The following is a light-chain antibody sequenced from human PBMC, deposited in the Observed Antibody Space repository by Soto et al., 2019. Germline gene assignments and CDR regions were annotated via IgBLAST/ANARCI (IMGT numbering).Light chain of an antibody. Sequence: DIQLTQSPSFLSASVGDRVTITCRASQVIGIYLAWYQQKPGKAPKLLVSAASTLQSGVPSRFSGSGSGTEFTLTISSLQPEDFAVYFCQQRSNWPPYTFGQGTKLEIK. V-gene: IGKV1-9*01. J-gene: IGKJ2*01. CDR3: QQRSNWPPYT. CDR2: AAS. CDR1: QVIGIY.